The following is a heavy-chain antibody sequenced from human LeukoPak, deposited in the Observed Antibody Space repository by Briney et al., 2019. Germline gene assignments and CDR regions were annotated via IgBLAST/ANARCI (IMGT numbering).Heavy chain of an antibody. V-gene: IGHV4-61*03. D-gene: IGHD1-26*01. J-gene: IGHJ5*02. CDR1: GGSVSSGRYY. Sequence: SETLCLTCSVSGGSVSSGRYYWSWIRQPPGKGLGWIGYIYYSGSTNSNPSLKSRVNMSVDTSKKHFSLKLSSVTAADTAVYYCARAIVGGRWFDPWGQGTLVTVSS. CDR2: IYYSGST. CDR3: ARAIVGGRWFDP.